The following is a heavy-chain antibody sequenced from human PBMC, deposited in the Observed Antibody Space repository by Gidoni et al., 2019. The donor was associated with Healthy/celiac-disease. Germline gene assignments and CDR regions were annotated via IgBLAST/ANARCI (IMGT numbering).Heavy chain of an antibody. Sequence: EVQLVESGGGLVKPGGSLRLSCAASGFTFCSYSMNGVRHAPGKGLEWVSSISSSSSYIYYADSVKGRFTISRDNAKNSLYLQMNSLRAEDTAVYYCARDYYDSSGYYYVAYWGQGTLVTVSS. D-gene: IGHD3-22*01. V-gene: IGHV3-21*01. CDR1: GFTFCSYS. CDR3: ARDYYDSSGYYYVAY. CDR2: ISSSSSYI. J-gene: IGHJ4*02.